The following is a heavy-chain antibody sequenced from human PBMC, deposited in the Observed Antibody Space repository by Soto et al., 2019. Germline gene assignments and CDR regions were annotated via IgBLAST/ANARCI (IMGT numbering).Heavy chain of an antibody. V-gene: IGHV1-3*01. J-gene: IGHJ3*02. CDR1: GYTFTSYT. D-gene: IGHD3-10*01. CDR3: ARGLTMVRGVILAACDI. CDR2: INAGNGNT. Sequence: QVQLVQSGAEVKKPGASVKVSCKASGYTFTSYTMHWVRQAPGQRLEWMGWINAGNGNTKYSQNFQGRVTITRDTSASTAYMELSSLRSEDTAVYYCARGLTMVRGVILAACDIWGQGTMVTVSS.